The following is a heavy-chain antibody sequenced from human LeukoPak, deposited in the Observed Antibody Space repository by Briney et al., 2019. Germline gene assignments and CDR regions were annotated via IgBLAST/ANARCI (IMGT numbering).Heavy chain of an antibody. CDR2: ISYDGSNK. J-gene: IGHJ6*02. D-gene: IGHD3-9*01. Sequence: GRSLRLSCAASGFTFSSYAMHWVRQAPGKGLEWVAVISYDGSNKYYADSVKDRFTTSRDNSKNTLYLQRNSLRAEDTAVYYCARDLLYYDILAGYPTVYYYFGMDVWGQGTTVTVSS. CDR1: GFTFSSYA. V-gene: IGHV3-30*04. CDR3: ARDLLYYDILAGYPTVYYYFGMDV.